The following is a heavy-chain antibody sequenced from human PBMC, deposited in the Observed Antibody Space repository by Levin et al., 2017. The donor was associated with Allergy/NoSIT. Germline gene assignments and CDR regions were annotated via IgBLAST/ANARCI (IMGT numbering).Heavy chain of an antibody. V-gene: IGHV5-51*01. CDR3: ARRDRTYYDILTGYLLGAFDI. CDR2: IYPGDSDT. Sequence: KVSCKGSGYSFTSYWIGWVRQMPGKGLEWMGIIYPGDSDTRYSPSFQGQVTISADKSISTAYLQWSSLKASDTAMYYCARRDRTYYDILTGYLLGAFDIWGQGTMVTVSS. J-gene: IGHJ3*02. D-gene: IGHD3-9*01. CDR1: GYSFTSYW.